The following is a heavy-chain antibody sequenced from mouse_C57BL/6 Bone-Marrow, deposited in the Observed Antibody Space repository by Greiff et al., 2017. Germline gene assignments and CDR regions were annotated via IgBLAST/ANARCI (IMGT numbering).Heavy chain of an antibody. D-gene: IGHD2-2*01. V-gene: IGHV1-81*01. Sequence: QVHVKQSGAELVRPGASVKLSCTASGFTFTSYGISWVKQRPGQGLEWIGEIYPRSGSTYYDEKFKGKATLTADKSSTTAYMELRSLTSEDSAVYFCARGGVDYGYDAWFAYWGQGTLVTVSA. CDR3: ARGGVDYGYDAWFAY. CDR1: GFTFTSYG. CDR2: IYPRSGST. J-gene: IGHJ3*01.